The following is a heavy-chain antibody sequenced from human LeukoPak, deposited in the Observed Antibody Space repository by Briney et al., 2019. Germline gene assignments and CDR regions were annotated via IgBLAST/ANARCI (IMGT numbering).Heavy chain of an antibody. CDR2: ISAYNGNT. CDR3: ARGQPRRGPGNHDY. J-gene: IGHJ4*02. D-gene: IGHD1-26*01. Sequence: GASVKVSCKASGYTFTSYGISWVRQAPGQGLEWMGWISAYNGNTKYAQKLQGRVTMTTDTSTSTAYMEVRSLRSDDTAVYYCARGQPRRGPGNHDYWGQGTLVTVSS. V-gene: IGHV1-18*01. CDR1: GYTFTSYG.